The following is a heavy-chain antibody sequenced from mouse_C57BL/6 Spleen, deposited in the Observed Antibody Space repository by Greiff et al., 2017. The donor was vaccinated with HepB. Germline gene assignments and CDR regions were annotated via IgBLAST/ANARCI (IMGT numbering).Heavy chain of an antibody. CDR3: ARQGGSSWFAY. J-gene: IGHJ3*01. Sequence: EVKLMESGGDLVKPGGSLKLSCAASGFTFSSYGMSWVRQTPDKRLAWVATISSGGSYTYYPDSVKGRCTISRDNAKNTLYLQMSSLKSEDTAMYYCARQGGSSWFAYWGQGTLVTVSA. CDR2: ISSGGSYT. CDR1: GFTFSSYG. V-gene: IGHV5-6*01. D-gene: IGHD1-1*01.